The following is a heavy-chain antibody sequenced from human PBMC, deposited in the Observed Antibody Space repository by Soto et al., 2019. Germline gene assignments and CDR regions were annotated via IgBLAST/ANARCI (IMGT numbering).Heavy chain of an antibody. D-gene: IGHD6-19*01. J-gene: IGHJ6*02. CDR3: AKDQGAVAANGVYYYGMDV. Sequence: QVQLVESGGGVVQPGRSLRLSCAASGFTFSSYGMHWVRQAPGKGLEWVAVISYDGSNKYYADSVKGRFTISRDNSKNTLYLQMNSLRAEDTAVYYCAKDQGAVAANGVYYYGMDVRGQGTTVTVSS. V-gene: IGHV3-30*18. CDR1: GFTFSSYG. CDR2: ISYDGSNK.